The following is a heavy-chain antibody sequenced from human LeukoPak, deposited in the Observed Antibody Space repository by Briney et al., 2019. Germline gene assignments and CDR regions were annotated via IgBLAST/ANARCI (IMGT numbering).Heavy chain of an antibody. Sequence: SETLSLTCGVYDGSFSSYYWSWIRQPPGKGLEWIGEINHSGSTYYNPSLKSRFTISINTSKNQFSLKLSSVTAADTAVYYCARVSFNGRNDYWGRGTLVTVSS. CDR1: DGSFSSYY. CDR2: INHSGST. CDR3: ARVSFNGRNDY. V-gene: IGHV4-34*01. J-gene: IGHJ4*02.